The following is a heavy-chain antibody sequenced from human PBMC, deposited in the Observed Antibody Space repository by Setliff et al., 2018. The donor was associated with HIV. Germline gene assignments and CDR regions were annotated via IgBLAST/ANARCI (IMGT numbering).Heavy chain of an antibody. CDR1: GFTFSSYA. Sequence: PGGSLRLSCAASGFTFSSYAMSWVRQAPGKGLEWVSAISGSGGSTYYADSVKGRFTISRDNSKNSLYLQMNSLRTEDTAVYYCASFTSRIAAAGVFDYWGQGTLVTVSS. CDR2: ISGSGGST. J-gene: IGHJ4*02. D-gene: IGHD6-13*01. V-gene: IGHV3-23*01. CDR3: ASFTSRIAAAGVFDY.